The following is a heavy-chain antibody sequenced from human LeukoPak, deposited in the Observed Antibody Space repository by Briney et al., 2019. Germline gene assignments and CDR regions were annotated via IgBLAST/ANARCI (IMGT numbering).Heavy chain of an antibody. D-gene: IGHD2-2*02. CDR2: ISRSGGST. CDR3: AKDLWGFVEVAAILDY. CDR1: GFTFSTYN. V-gene: IGHV3-23*01. J-gene: IGHJ4*02. Sequence: GESLRLPCAASGFTFSTYNMNWVRQAPGKGLEWVSAISRSGGSTAYADSVKGRFTISRDNSKNTLYLQMNSLRVEDTAVYYCAKDLWGFVEVAAILDYWGQGTLVTVSS.